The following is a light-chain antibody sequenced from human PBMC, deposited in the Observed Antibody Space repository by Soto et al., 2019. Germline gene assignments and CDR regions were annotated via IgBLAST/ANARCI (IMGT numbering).Light chain of an antibody. Sequence: QSVLTQPPSVSGAPGQRVTISCTGSSSNIGAGYDVHWYQQLPGTAPKHLIYGNSNRPSGVPDRFSGSKSGTSASLDITGLQAEDEADYYCQSYDSSLSGSVFGGGTKLTVL. CDR2: GNS. V-gene: IGLV1-40*01. CDR1: SSNIGAGYD. J-gene: IGLJ2*01. CDR3: QSYDSSLSGSV.